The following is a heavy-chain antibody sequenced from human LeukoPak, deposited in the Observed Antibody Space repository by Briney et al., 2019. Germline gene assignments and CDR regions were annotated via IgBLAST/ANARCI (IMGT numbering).Heavy chain of an antibody. V-gene: IGHV4-59*01. CDR3: ARLTRWFDP. Sequence: TSETLSLTCTVSGGSISSYYWSWIRQPPGKGLEWIGYIYYSGSTNYNPSLKSRVTISVDTSKNQFPLKLSSVTAADTAVYYCARLTRWFDPWGQGTLVTVSS. CDR1: GGSISSYY. J-gene: IGHJ5*02. CDR2: IYYSGST.